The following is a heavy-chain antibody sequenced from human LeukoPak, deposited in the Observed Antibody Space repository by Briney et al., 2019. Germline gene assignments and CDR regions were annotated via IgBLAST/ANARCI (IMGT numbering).Heavy chain of an antibody. CDR1: GGSISSYY. CDR3: ASIGCYGSGSYFGY. D-gene: IGHD3-10*01. J-gene: IGHJ4*02. CDR2: IYYSGST. Sequence: SETLSLTCTVSGGSISSYYWSWIRQPPGKGLEWIGYIYYSGSTNYNPSLKSRVTISVDTSKNQFSLKLSSVTAADTAVYYCASIGCYGSGSYFGYWGQGTLVTVSS. V-gene: IGHV4-59*01.